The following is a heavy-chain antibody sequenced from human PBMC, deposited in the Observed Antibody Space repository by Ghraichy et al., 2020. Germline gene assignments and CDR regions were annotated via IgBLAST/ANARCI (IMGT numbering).Heavy chain of an antibody. CDR1: GGSISSSNW. CDR3: ARDRDGSVWPYYVFDI. V-gene: IGHV4-4*02. D-gene: IGHD6-19*01. J-gene: IGHJ3*02. CDR2: IYHSGTI. Sequence: SETLSLTCAVSGGSISSSNWWIWVRQPPGGGLEWIGEIYHSGTINYNPSLKSRVSISVDKSKNQFSLNLTSVTAADTAVYYCARDRDGSVWPYYVFDIWGQGTMVTVSS.